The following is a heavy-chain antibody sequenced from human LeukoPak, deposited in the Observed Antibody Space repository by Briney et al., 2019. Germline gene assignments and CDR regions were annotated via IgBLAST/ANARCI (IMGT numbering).Heavy chain of an antibody. D-gene: IGHD2-21*02. Sequence: SGPTLVKPTQTLTLTCTFAGFSLSTTGVGVGWIRQPPAKALETLAPISWDDDKPYSPSLKSRLTITNDTSKNQVVLTVTNMDPVDTATYYCAHRLNGDCHFDDWGQGTLVTVSS. CDR1: GFSLSTTGVG. J-gene: IGHJ4*02. CDR2: ISWDDDK. CDR3: AHRLNGDCHFDD. V-gene: IGHV2-5*02.